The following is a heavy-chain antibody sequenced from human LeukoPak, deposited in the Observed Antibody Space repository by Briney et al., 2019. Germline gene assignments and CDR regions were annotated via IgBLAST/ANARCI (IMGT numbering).Heavy chain of an antibody. D-gene: IGHD5-18*01. V-gene: IGHV4-59*08. CDR1: GGSISSYY. J-gene: IGHJ3*02. Sequence: PSETLSLTCTVSGGSISSYYWSWIRQPPGKGLEWIGYIYYSGSTNYNPSLQSRVPISVDTSKNQFSLMLGSVTAADTAVYYCAGGVQLWGSQGSFDSWGQGTMVTDSS. CDR3: AGGVQLWGSQGSFDS. CDR2: IYYSGST.